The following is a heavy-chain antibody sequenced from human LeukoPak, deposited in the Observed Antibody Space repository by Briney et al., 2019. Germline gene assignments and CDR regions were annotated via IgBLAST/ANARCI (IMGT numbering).Heavy chain of an antibody. V-gene: IGHV5-51*01. CDR3: ACREFYSPWPGP. CDR2: IYPGDSRT. J-gene: IGHJ5*02. CDR1: GYSFTSYW. Sequence: GESLKISCKGSGYSFTSYWIGWVRPTPGKGLEWMGVIYPGDSRTRYNPSFEGQVTISADKSITTAYLQWSSLKASDTAMYYCACREFYSPWPGPWGQGTLVTVSS. D-gene: IGHD5-18*01.